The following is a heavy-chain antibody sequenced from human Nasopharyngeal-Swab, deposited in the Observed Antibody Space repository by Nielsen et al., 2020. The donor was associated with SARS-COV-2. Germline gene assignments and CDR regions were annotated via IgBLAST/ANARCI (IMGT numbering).Heavy chain of an antibody. J-gene: IGHJ4*02. CDR2: IGTAGDT. V-gene: IGHV3-13*01. Sequence: GGSLRLSCAASGFTFSSYDMHWVRQAPGKGLEWVSAIGTAGDTYYPGSVKGRFTISRENAKNSLYLQMNSLRAGDTAVYYCARGYYDSSGYYYGVDYWGQGTLVTVSS. CDR3: ARGYYDSSGYYYGVDY. CDR1: GFTFSSYD. D-gene: IGHD3-22*01.